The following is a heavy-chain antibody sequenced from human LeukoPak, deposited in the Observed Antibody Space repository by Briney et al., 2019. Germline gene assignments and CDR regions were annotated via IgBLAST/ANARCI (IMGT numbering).Heavy chain of an antibody. Sequence: GGSLRLSCAAFGFTFSNYWMHWVRQAPGKGLVWVSRIKGDGSHTIYADSVKGRFTISRDNAKNTLYLQMKSLSAEDTAVYYCVRDWDHFDFDSWGQGTLVTVSS. CDR1: GFTFSNYW. J-gene: IGHJ5*01. CDR3: VRDWDHFDFDS. V-gene: IGHV3-74*01. D-gene: IGHD3-9*01. CDR2: IKGDGSHT.